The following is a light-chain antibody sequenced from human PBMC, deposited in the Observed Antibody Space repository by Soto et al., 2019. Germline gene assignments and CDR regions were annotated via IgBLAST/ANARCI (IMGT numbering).Light chain of an antibody. Sequence: DIQMTQSPSTLSASVGDRVTITCRASQSVNGWLAWYQQKPGKAPKLLIYAASNLESGVPSRFSGSGSGTEFTLTISSLPPDDSATYSGQRYNSNPWTFGQGTKVEVK. CDR2: AAS. CDR3: QRYNSNPWT. J-gene: IGKJ1*01. CDR1: QSVNGW. V-gene: IGKV1-5*01.